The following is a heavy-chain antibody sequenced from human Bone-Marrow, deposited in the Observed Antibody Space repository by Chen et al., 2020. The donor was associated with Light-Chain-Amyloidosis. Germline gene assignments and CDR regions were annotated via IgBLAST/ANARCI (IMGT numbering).Heavy chain of an antibody. J-gene: IGHJ4*02. Sequence: EQSGPEVKKPGESLKISCKGSRYTFPNYWIGWVRQMPGKGLEWMGVIYPDDSDARYSPSFEGQVTISADKSITTAYLQWRSLKASDTAMYYCARRRDGYNFDYWGQRTLVTVSS. CDR1: RYTFPNYW. D-gene: IGHD5-12*01. CDR3: ARRRDGYNFDY. CDR2: IYPDDSDA. V-gene: IGHV5-51*01.